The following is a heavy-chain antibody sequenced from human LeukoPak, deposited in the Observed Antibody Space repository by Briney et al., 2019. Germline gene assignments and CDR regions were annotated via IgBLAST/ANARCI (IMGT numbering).Heavy chain of an antibody. CDR3: ARGSGRWLRDDAFDI. CDR1: GGTFSSYA. D-gene: IGHD5-24*01. J-gene: IGHJ3*02. CDR2: IIPIFGTA. Sequence: SVKVSCKASGGTFSSYAISWVRQAPGQGLEWMGGIIPIFGTANYAQKFQGRVTITTDESTSTAYMELSSLRSEDTAVYYCARGSGRWLRDDAFDIWGQGTMVTVSS. V-gene: IGHV1-69*05.